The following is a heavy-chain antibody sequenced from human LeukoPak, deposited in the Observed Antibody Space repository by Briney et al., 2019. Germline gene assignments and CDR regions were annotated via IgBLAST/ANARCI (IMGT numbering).Heavy chain of an antibody. D-gene: IGHD4-17*01. CDR3: ARQRHMGVTTDWFDP. CDR2: IYPGDSDT. Sequence: GESLQISCKGSGSSFTSYWIGWVRQMPGKGLEWMGIIYPGDSDTRYSPSFQGQVTISADKSISTAYLQWSSLKASDTAMYYCARQRHMGVTTDWFDPWGQGTLVTVSS. CDR1: GSSFTSYW. J-gene: IGHJ5*02. V-gene: IGHV5-51*01.